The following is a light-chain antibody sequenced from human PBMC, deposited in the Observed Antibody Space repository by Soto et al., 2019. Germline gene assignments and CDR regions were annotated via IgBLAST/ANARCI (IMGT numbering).Light chain of an antibody. CDR3: CSYAGSSTFYV. Sequence: QSVLTQPASVSGSHVQSITISCTGTSSDVGSYNLVSWYQQHPGRAPKLMIYEGSERPSGVSHRFSGSKSGNTASLTISGPQAEDEADYYCCSYAGSSTFYVFGTGTKVTVL. J-gene: IGLJ1*01. V-gene: IGLV2-23*01. CDR2: EGS. CDR1: SSDVGSYNL.